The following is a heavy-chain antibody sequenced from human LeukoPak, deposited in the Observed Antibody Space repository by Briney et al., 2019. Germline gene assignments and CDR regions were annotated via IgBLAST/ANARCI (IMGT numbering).Heavy chain of an antibody. V-gene: IGHV3-23*01. D-gene: IGHD2-8*01. CDR1: GFTFSSYA. J-gene: IGHJ4*02. Sequence: GGSLRLSCAASGFTFSSYAMSWVRQAPGKGLEWGSAISGSGGSTYYADSVKGRFTISRDNSKNTLYLQMNSLRAEDTAVYYCAKDLEDCTNGVCYTDYWGQGTLVTVSS. CDR2: ISGSGGST. CDR3: AKDLEDCTNGVCYTDY.